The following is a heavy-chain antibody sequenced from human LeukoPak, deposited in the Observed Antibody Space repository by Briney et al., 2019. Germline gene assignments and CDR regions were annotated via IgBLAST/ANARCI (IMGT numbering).Heavy chain of an antibody. J-gene: IGHJ6*03. CDR2: ISAYNGNT. CDR3: ARGRGDPYCSGGSCYRVGYMDV. V-gene: IGHV1-18*01. D-gene: IGHD2-15*01. CDR1: GYTFTSYA. Sequence: ASVKVSCNASGYTFTSYAISWVRQAPGQGLEWMGWISAYNGNTNYAQKLQGRVTMTTDTSTSTAYMELRSLRSDDTAVYYCARGRGDPYCSGGSCYRVGYMDVWGKGTTVTVSS.